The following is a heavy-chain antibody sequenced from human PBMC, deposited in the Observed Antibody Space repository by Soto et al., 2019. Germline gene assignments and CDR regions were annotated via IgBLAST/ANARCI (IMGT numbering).Heavy chain of an antibody. CDR2: IYYSGST. CDR3: ARIHSSSWYEFYYYYYYGMDV. Sequence: SQRLCLTCTICRGHISSSTYYWGWMRQPRGKGPQPIPSIYYSGSTYYNPSLKSRVTISVDTSKKQFSLKLSSVTAADTAVYYCARIHSSSWYEFYYYYYYGMDVWGQGTTVTFCS. CDR1: RGHISSSTYY. J-gene: IGHJ6*01. D-gene: IGHD6-13*01. V-gene: IGHV4-39*01.